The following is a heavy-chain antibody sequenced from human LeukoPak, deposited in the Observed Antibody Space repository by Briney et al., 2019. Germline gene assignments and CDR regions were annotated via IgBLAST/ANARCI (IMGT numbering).Heavy chain of an antibody. Sequence: GGSLRLSCAASGFTFSSYAMSWVRQAPGKGLEWVSAISGSGGSTYYADSVKGRFTISRDNSKNTPYLEMNSLRAEDTAVYYCAKAEYYDSSGYLYACDIWGQGTMVTVPS. V-gene: IGHV3-23*01. CDR2: ISGSGGST. CDR1: GFTFSSYA. D-gene: IGHD3-22*01. J-gene: IGHJ3*02. CDR3: AKAEYYDSSGYLYACDI.